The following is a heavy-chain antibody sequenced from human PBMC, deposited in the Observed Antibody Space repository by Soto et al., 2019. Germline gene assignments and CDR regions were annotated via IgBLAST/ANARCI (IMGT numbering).Heavy chain of an antibody. CDR2: ISGSGGST. CDR1: GFTFSSYA. V-gene: IGHV3-23*01. CDR3: AKVSRAHRGLVSSTYYYYGMDV. Sequence: PWGSLRLSCAASGFTFSSYAMSWVRQGPGKGLEWVLAISGSGGSTYYADSVKGRFTISRDNSKNTLYLQMNSLRAEDTAVYYCAKVSRAHRGLVSSTYYYYGMDVWGQGTTVTVSS. J-gene: IGHJ6*02. D-gene: IGHD6-6*01.